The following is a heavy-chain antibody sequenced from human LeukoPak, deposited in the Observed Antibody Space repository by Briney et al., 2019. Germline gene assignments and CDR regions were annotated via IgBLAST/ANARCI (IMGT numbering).Heavy chain of an antibody. CDR1: GFTFSSYS. CDR2: ISSSSSYI. CDR3: ARFGSGYYQFDY. Sequence: PGGSLRLSCAASGFTFSSYSMNWVRQAPGKGLEWVSSISSSSSYIYYADSVKGRFTISRGNAKNSLYLQMNSLRAEDTAVYYCARFGSGYYQFDYWGQGTLVTVSS. D-gene: IGHD3-22*01. J-gene: IGHJ4*02. V-gene: IGHV3-21*01.